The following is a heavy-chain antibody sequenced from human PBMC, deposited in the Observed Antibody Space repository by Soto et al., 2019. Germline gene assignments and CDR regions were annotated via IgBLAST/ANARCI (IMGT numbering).Heavy chain of an antibody. CDR3: AKSTIPIARLTPDAFDI. D-gene: IGHD2-2*02. J-gene: IGHJ3*02. CDR2: ISPSSSSI. V-gene: IGHV3-48*01. Sequence: PGGSLRLSCAASGFTFSSYSMNWVRQAPGKGLEWLAYISPSSSSIYYADSVKGRFTVSRDNAEKSLFLQMDSLRAEDTAVYYCAKSTIPIARLTPDAFDIWGQGTMVTVSS. CDR1: GFTFSSYS.